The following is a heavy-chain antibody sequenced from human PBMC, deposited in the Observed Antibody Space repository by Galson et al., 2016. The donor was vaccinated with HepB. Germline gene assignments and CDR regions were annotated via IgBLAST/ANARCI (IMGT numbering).Heavy chain of an antibody. J-gene: IGHJ5*02. V-gene: IGHV1-69*06. Sequence: SVKVSCKAPEGIFTNDAISWLRQVPGQGLEWLGAIIPRFNTVKNTQKFQGRFTMTADRSTNTAYMELTSLTSEDTALYYCARGVITFCTIPRCPDVPHKWFDPWGQGTQVTVSS. D-gene: IGHD3/OR15-3a*01. CDR2: IIPRFNTV. CDR3: ARGVITFCTIPRCPDVPHKWFDP. CDR1: EGIFTNDA.